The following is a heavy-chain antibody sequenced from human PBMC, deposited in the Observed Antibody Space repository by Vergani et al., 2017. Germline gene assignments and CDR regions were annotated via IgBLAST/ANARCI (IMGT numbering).Heavy chain of an antibody. CDR3: ARGDYGILTGYRY. CDR2: INPSGGHT. Sequence: QVQVVQSGAEVKKSGASVKVSCKTSGYTFSNYYMHWVRQAPGQGLEWMGIINPSGGHTNYAQKFQGRVTMTRDTSTNTVYMELSSLRSEDTAIYYCARGDYGILTGYRYWGQGTLVPVSA. V-gene: IGHV1-46*03. D-gene: IGHD3-9*01. CDR1: GYTFSNYY. J-gene: IGHJ4*02.